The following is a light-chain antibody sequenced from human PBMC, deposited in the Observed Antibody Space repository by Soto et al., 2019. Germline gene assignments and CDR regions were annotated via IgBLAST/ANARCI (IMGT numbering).Light chain of an antibody. V-gene: IGKV3-20*01. CDR2: GTS. CDR3: QQYGSSPWT. CDR1: QSVSSIY. Sequence: EIVLTQSPGTLSLSPGERATLSCRASQSVSSIYLARYQQRPGQPPRLLIYGTSSRATGIPDRFSGSGSGTDFTLTISRLEPEDSAVYYCQQYGSSPWTFGQGTKVEIK. J-gene: IGKJ1*01.